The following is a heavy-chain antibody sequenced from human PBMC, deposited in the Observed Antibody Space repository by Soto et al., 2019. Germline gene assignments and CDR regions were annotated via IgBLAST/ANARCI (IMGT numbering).Heavy chain of an antibody. V-gene: IGHV5-10-1*01. CDR1: GYGFTSYW. CDR2: VGPGDSDT. Sequence: GEALESSGNGSGYGFTSYWISWVRQMPGKCLGWMGRVGPGDSDTNYIPSFQGHVTISAEDSISAGYLQWGSLKASDTAMYYCARHTPPGSYHYASGTHYNTYLGMDDWGQGTTVT. D-gene: IGHD3-10*01. CDR3: ARHTPPGSYHYASGTHYNTYLGMDD. J-gene: IGHJ6*01.